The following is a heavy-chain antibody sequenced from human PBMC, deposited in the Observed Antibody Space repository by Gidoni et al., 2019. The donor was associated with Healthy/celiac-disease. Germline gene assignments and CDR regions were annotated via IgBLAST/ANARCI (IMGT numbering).Heavy chain of an antibody. CDR3: ARDSWWLRALSEAFDI. V-gene: IGHV3-33*01. J-gene: IGHJ3*02. CDR2: IWYDGSNN. Sequence: QVQLVESGGGVGQPGRSPRLLWAAHGSTFSRDGMHWVRQAPGKGLEGVTVIWYDGSNNYYADSVKGRFTISRDNSKNTLYLQMNSLRAEDTAVYYCARDSWWLRALSEAFDIWGQGTMVTVSS. CDR1: GSTFSRDG. D-gene: IGHD2-15*01.